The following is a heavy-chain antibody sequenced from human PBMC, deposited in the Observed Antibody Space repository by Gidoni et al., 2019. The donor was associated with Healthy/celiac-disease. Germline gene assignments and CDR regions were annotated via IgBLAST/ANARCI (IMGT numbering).Heavy chain of an antibody. D-gene: IGHD4-17*01. Sequence: QVQLVESVGGVVQPGRSLRLSCAASGFPFSSYAMHWVRQAPGKGLEWVAVISYDGSNKYYADSVKGRFTISRDNSKNTLYLQMNSLRAEDTAVYYCARAMTTVTGWFDPWGQGTLVTVSS. V-gene: IGHV3-30-3*01. CDR3: ARAMTTVTGWFDP. CDR1: GFPFSSYA. J-gene: IGHJ5*02. CDR2: ISYDGSNK.